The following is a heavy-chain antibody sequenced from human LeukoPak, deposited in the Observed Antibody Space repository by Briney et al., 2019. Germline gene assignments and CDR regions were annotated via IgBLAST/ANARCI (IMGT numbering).Heavy chain of an antibody. CDR1: GFTFSSYS. J-gene: IGHJ4*02. CDR2: ISSSSSYI. Sequence: PGGSLRLSCAASGFTFSSYSMNWVRQAPGKELEWVSSISSSSSYIYYADSVKGRFTISRDNAKNSLYLQMNSLRAEDTAVYYCARAMTTVFDYWGQGTLVTVSS. V-gene: IGHV3-21*01. D-gene: IGHD4-17*01. CDR3: ARAMTTVFDY.